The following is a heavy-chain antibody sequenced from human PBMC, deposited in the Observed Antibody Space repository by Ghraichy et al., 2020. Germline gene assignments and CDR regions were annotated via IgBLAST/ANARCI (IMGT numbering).Heavy chain of an antibody. Sequence: SETLSLTFTVSGDSLNNYYWSWSRQAPGKGLEWIGSIYHNGRTKYNPSLKSRVTMSVDTSKNQLSLSLTSVTAADTEVFYGERDQEWRASSSGFDPWGQGTLGAVSP. J-gene: IGHJ5*02. CDR1: GDSLNNYY. CDR2: IYHNGRT. D-gene: IGHD2-2*01. V-gene: IGHV4-59*01. CDR3: ERDQEWRASSSGFDP.